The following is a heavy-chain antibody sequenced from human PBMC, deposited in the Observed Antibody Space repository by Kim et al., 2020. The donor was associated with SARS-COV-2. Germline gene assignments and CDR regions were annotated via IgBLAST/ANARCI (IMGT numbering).Heavy chain of an antibody. CDR2: T. CDR3: ARGIAVASSDY. D-gene: IGHD6-19*01. J-gene: IGHJ4*02. Sequence: TKYSQKFQGRVTITRDTSASTAYMELSSLRSEDTAVYYCARGIAVASSDYWGQGTLVTVSS. V-gene: IGHV1-3*01.